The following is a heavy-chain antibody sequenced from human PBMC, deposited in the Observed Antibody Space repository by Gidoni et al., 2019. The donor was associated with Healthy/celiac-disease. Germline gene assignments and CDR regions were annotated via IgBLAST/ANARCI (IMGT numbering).Heavy chain of an antibody. V-gene: IGHV3-9*01. CDR3: EKGGGSYTRGFEDY. CDR1: GFHFDDYA. J-gene: IGHJ4*02. Sequence: EVQMVGSGGGLVQSGRSLSLSCAASGFHFDDYAVHWVRQAPGKGLEWVLGISWKMGSIGYADSVKGRFTISRDHAKNALYLQMNSLRAEDTALDYCEKGGGSYTRGFEDYWGQGTLVTVSS. D-gene: IGHD1-26*01. CDR2: ISWKMGSI.